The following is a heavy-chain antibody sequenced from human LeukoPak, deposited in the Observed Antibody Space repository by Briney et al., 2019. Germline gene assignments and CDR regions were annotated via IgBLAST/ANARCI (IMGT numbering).Heavy chain of an antibody. V-gene: IGHV1-46*01. Sequence: ASVKVSCEASGYTFPSYFMHWVRQAPGQGLEWMGIINPSGGSTSYAQKFQGRVTMTRDTSTSTVYMELSSLRSEDTAVYYCARDLSVGSAGDYWGQGTLVTVSS. CDR1: GYTFPSYF. CDR2: INPSGGST. CDR3: ARDLSVGSAGDY. J-gene: IGHJ4*02. D-gene: IGHD6-19*01.